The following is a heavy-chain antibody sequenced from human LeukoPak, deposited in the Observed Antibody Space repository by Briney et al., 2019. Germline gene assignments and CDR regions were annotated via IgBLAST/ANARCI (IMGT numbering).Heavy chain of an antibody. CDR1: GGSISSSSYY. D-gene: IGHD4-23*01. V-gene: IGHV4-39*07. CDR2: IYYSGST. Sequence: SETLSLTCTVSGGSISSSSYYWGWIRQPPGKGLEWIGSIYYSGSTYYNPSLKSRVTKSVDTSKNQFSLKLSSVTAADAAVYYCARERRCNRCSPVADYWGQGTLVTVSS. CDR3: ARERRCNRCSPVADY. J-gene: IGHJ4*02.